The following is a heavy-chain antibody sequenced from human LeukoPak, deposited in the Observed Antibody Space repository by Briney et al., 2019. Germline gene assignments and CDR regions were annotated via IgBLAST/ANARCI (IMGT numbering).Heavy chain of an antibody. CDR1: GYTFTGYY. J-gene: IGHJ3*02. Sequence: ASVRVSCKASGYTFTGYYMHWVRQAPGQGLEWMGWINPNSGGTNYAQKFQGRVTMTRDTSISTAYMELSRLRSDDTAVYYCAISVGATKAFDIWGQGTMVTVSS. CDR3: AISVGATKAFDI. CDR2: INPNSGGT. V-gene: IGHV1-2*02. D-gene: IGHD1-26*01.